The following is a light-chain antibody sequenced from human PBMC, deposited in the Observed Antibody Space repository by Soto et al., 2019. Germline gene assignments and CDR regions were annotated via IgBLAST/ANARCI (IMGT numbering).Light chain of an antibody. CDR2: SAS. Sequence: DIQMSQSPSSLSASVGDSVTITCRASETIIDYLNWYQQQPGRAPKLLIFSASSLHSGVPSRFRGSGSGTHFTLTISSLHPEDFATYFCQQSFSAPRTFGQGTKLQAK. CDR3: QQSFSAPRT. CDR1: ETIIDY. J-gene: IGKJ2*01. V-gene: IGKV1-39*01.